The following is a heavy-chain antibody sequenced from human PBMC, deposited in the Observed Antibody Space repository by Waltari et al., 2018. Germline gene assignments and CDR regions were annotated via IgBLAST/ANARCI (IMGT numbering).Heavy chain of an antibody. J-gene: IGHJ5*02. V-gene: IGHV4-59*01. CDR2: IYYTGST. D-gene: IGHD3-10*01. CDR1: NGSITSFF. CDR3: ARGRIHYTSNWFDP. Sequence: QVQLQESGPGQVKPSETLSLTCTVPNGSITSFFWNWIRQSPEKGLEWIGYIYYTGSTDYNPSLKSRVTISVDTAKNQFSLRLNSVTAADTGVYYCARGRIHYTSNWFDPWGQGTLVTVSS.